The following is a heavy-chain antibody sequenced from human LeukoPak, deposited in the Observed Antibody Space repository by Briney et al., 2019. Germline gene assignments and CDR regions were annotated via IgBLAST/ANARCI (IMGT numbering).Heavy chain of an antibody. Sequence: GGSLRLSCVASGFTFSSYSMNWVRQAPGKGLEWVSYISITSDTIYYAESVKGRFTISRDNAKNSLSLQMNSLRGEDTAVYYCARESVVTEGDAFDIWGQGTMVTVSS. D-gene: IGHD4-23*01. CDR2: ISITSDTI. CDR1: GFTFSSYS. V-gene: IGHV3-48*01. CDR3: ARESVVTEGDAFDI. J-gene: IGHJ3*02.